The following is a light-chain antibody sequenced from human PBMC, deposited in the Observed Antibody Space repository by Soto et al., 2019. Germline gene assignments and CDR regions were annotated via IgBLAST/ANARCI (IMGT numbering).Light chain of an antibody. CDR1: QRVSGNF. V-gene: IGKV3-20*01. J-gene: IGKJ3*01. Sequence: EIVLTQSPATLSLSPGERATLSSRASQRVSGNFLAWYQQKPGLAPRLLIYGASSRATGIPDRFSGSGSGTDFTLTISRLEPEDFAVYYCQQYDTYLTFGPGTKVDIK. CDR2: GAS. CDR3: QQYDTYLT.